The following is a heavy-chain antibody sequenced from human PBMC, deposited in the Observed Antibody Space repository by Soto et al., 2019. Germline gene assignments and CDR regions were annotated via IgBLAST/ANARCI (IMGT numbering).Heavy chain of an antibody. CDR1: GKTFINQW. J-gene: IGHJ3*02. CDR2: IYPGDSDA. D-gene: IGHD6-19*01. Sequence: GESLKLSCTVSGKTFINQWIAWVRPMPGKGLEWMGIIYPGDSDARYSPSFAGQVTISVDKSITTAYLHWSSLEASDSAMYYCARQGDMAATPADAFDIWGQGTMVTVSS. V-gene: IGHV5-51*01. CDR3: ARQGDMAATPADAFDI.